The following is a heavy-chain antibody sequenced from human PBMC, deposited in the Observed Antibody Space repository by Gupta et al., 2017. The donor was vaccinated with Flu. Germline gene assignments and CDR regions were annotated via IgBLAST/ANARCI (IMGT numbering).Heavy chain of an antibody. CDR1: GFPFRSYT. V-gene: IGHV3-21*01. J-gene: IGHJ4*02. CDR3: ARNWAVYDSTCYFDY. D-gene: IGHD3-22*01. CDR2: ISSSSSYI. Sequence: EVHLVESGGGLVKPGGSLRLSCAASGFPFRSYTMNWVRQAPGKGLEWVSSISSSSSYIYDTDSVKCRFTISRDNAKNSLYLHMSNLRAEDAAIYYCARNWAVYDSTCYFDYWGQGTLVTVSS.